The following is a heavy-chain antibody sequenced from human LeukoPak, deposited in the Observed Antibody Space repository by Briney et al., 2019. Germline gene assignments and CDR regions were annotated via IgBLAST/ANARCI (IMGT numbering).Heavy chain of an antibody. CDR2: IIPIFGTA. CDR3: ATRDGYNPNYYYYYYVDV. CDR1: GGTFSSYA. V-gene: IGHV1-69*05. Sequence: SVKVSCKASGGTFSSYAISWVRQAPGQGLEWMGGIIPIFGTANYAQKFQGRVTITTDESTSTAYMELSSLRSEDTAVYYCATRDGYNPNYYYYYYVDVWGKGTTVTVSS. J-gene: IGHJ6*03. D-gene: IGHD5-24*01.